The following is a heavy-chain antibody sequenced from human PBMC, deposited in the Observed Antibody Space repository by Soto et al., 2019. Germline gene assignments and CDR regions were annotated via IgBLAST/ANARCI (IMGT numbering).Heavy chain of an antibody. CDR3: AKNLLIAAAGGIDYYYGMDV. Sequence: PGGSLRLSCAVSGFTLSVNYMSWFRQAPGKGLEWVSVIYASGITDYTDSVKGRFTISRDNSKNTLYLQMNNLRAEDTAVYYCAKNLLIAAAGGIDYYYGMDVWGQGTTVTVSS. V-gene: IGHV3-66*01. CDR2: IYASGIT. D-gene: IGHD6-13*01. J-gene: IGHJ6*02. CDR1: GFTLSVNY.